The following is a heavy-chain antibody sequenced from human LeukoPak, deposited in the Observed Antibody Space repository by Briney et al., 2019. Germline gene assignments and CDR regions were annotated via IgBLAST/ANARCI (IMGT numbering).Heavy chain of an antibody. Sequence: SETLSLTCTVSGGSVSSSSYYWGWVRQPPGKGLEWIGTIYYSGGTYYNPSLKSRVTISVDTSKNHFSLKLSSVTAADTAVYYCASRYDYSNYIDYWGQGTLVTVSS. CDR3: ASRYDYSNYIDY. CDR1: GGSVSSSSYY. V-gene: IGHV4-39*02. J-gene: IGHJ4*02. D-gene: IGHD4-11*01. CDR2: IYYSGGT.